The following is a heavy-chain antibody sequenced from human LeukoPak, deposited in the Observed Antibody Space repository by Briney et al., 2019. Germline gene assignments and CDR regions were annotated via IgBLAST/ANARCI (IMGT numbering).Heavy chain of an antibody. J-gene: IGHJ4*02. CDR2: ISWDGTAQ. V-gene: IGHV3-30*18. CDR3: AKERAYHVSGSYDF. D-gene: IGHD3-10*01. CDR1: GFTFSDYD. Sequence: GGALRLSWSASGFTFSDYDMHWVRQAPSKGLDWVAFISWDGTAQHYVYSVKGRFTISRDKSKRTLYLQMTGLRAEDTAVYYCAKERAYHVSGSYDFWGQGTLVTVSS.